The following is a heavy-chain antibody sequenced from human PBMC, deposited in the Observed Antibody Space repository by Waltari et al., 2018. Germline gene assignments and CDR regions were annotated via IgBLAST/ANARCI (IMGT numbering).Heavy chain of an antibody. CDR1: GFTFRSYS. CDR2: ISSSSSYI. Sequence: EVQLVESGGGLVKPGGSLRLSCAASGFTFRSYSMNWVRQTPGKGLDGVTSISSSSSYIYYADSVKGRFTISRDNAKNSLYLQMNSLRAEDTAVYYCARDLSYSSSGSGGFYYYYYGMDVWGQGTTVTVSS. D-gene: IGHD6-13*01. V-gene: IGHV3-21*01. CDR3: ARDLSYSSSGSGGFYYYYYGMDV. J-gene: IGHJ6*02.